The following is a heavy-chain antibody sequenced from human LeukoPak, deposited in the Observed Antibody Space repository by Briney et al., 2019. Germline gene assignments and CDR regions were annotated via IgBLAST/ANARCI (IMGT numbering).Heavy chain of an antibody. V-gene: IGHV3-30*03. Sequence: QPGRSLRLSCAASGFTFSSYAMHWVRQAPGKGLEWVAVISYDGSNKYYADSVKGRFTISRDNSKNTLYLQMNSLRAEDTAVYYCARGRLVPAAIYYYYYMDVWGKGTTVTVSS. CDR3: ARGRLVPAAIYYYYYMDV. J-gene: IGHJ6*03. CDR2: ISYDGSNK. D-gene: IGHD2-2*01. CDR1: GFTFSSYA.